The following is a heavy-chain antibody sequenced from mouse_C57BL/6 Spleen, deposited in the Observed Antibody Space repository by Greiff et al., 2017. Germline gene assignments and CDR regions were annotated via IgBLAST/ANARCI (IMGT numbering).Heavy chain of an antibody. J-gene: IGHJ2*01. Sequence: VQLKQSGTVLARPGASVKMSCKTSGYTFTSYWMHWVKQRPGQGLEWIGAIYPGNSDTSYNQKFKGKANLTAVTSASTAYMELSSLTNEDSAVYYCTPQLRSPFDYWGKGTTLTVSS. CDR3: TPQLRSPFDY. V-gene: IGHV1-5*01. CDR1: GYTFTSYW. CDR2: IYPGNSDT. D-gene: IGHD3-2*02.